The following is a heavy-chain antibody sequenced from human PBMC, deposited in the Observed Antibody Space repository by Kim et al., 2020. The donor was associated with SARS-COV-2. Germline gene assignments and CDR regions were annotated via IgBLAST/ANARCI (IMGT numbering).Heavy chain of an antibody. V-gene: IGHV3-30*18. CDR2: ISYDGSNK. CDR3: AKPSHDYGDYENAFDI. CDR1: GFTFSSYG. Sequence: GSLRLSCAASGFTFSSYGMHWVRQAPGKGLEWVAVISYDGSNKYYADSVKGRFTISRDNSKNTLYLQMNSLRAEDTAVYYCAKPSHDYGDYENAFDIWG. D-gene: IGHD4-17*01. J-gene: IGHJ3*02.